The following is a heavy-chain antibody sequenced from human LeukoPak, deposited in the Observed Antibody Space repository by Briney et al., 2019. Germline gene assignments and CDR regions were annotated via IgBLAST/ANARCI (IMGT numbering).Heavy chain of an antibody. CDR1: GFTFSSYW. V-gene: IGHV3-7*03. CDR3: ARARDSSWDY. J-gene: IGHJ4*02. Sequence: GGSLRLSCAASGFTFSSYWMSWVRQAPGKGLEWVANIKDDGSEKYYVDSVKGRFTISRDDAKDSLYLQMNSLRAEDTAVYYCARARDSSWDYWGQGTLVTVSS. D-gene: IGHD6-13*01. CDR2: IKDDGSEK.